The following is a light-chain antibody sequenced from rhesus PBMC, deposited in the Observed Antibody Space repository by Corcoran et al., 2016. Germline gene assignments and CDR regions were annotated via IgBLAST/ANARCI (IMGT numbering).Light chain of an antibody. CDR1: QDITND. Sequence: GDRVTITCRASQDITNDLAWYQQRPGETPKVLIYEASSLQSGIPSRFSGSGSGTDFTLPISSLQSEDFATYHCPHYCETPWTFGQGTKVEIK. J-gene: IGKJ1*01. CDR2: EAS. CDR3: PHYCETPWT. V-gene: IGKV1S17*01.